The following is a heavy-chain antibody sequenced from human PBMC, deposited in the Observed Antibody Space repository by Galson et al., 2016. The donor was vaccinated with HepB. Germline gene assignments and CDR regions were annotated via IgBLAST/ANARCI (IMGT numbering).Heavy chain of an antibody. J-gene: IGHJ4*02. V-gene: IGHV3-53*01. Sequence: SLRLSCAASKFTFSNYMSWVRQAPGKGLEWVSLIYSDGRTHHAESVKGRFTISRDNAKRTLFLQMDRLRVDDTAMYFCARDREPETTMPIFDHWGQGVLVTVSS. CDR2: IYSDGRT. CDR1: KFTFSNY. CDR3: ARDREPETTMPIFDH. D-gene: IGHD4-17*01.